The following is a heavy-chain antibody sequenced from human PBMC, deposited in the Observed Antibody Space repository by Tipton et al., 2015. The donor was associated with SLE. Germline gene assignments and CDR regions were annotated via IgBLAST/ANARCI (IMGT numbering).Heavy chain of an antibody. J-gene: IGHJ5*02. CDR1: GDSITSDY. V-gene: IGHV4-59*01. CDR2: ISYSGST. CDR3: ARMRGGYNAHH. Sequence: TLSLTCTVSGDSITSDYWTWIRQPPGKGLEWIGYISYSGSTNYNPSVRSRVSISLDTSKNQFSLKVKSVTTADTAVYYCARMRGGYNAHHWGPGTKVTVSS. D-gene: IGHD5-24*01.